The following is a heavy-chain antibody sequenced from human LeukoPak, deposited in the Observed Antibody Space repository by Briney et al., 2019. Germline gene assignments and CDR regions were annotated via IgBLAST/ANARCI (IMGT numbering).Heavy chain of an antibody. CDR1: AYTFTGYY. Sequence: ASVKVSCKASAYTFTGYYMHWVRQAPGQGLEWMGWINPNSGGTNYAQKFQGRVTMTRDTSISTAYMELSRLRSDDTAVYYCARGAGAAMVTPDYWGQGTLVTVSS. J-gene: IGHJ4*02. V-gene: IGHV1-2*02. D-gene: IGHD5-18*01. CDR3: ARGAGAAMVTPDY. CDR2: INPNSGGT.